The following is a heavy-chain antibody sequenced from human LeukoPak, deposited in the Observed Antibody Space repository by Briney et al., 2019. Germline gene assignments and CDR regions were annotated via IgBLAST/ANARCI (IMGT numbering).Heavy chain of an antibody. D-gene: IGHD5-12*01. CDR3: ATDPGGYGSPDY. CDR2: IIPILGIA. J-gene: IGHJ4*02. CDR1: GGTFSSYA. Sequence: SVKVSCKASGGTFSSYAISWVRQAPGQGLEWMGRIIPILGIANYAQKFQGRVTITADKSTSTAYMELSSLRSEDTAVYYCATDPGGYGSPDYWGQGTLVTVSS. V-gene: IGHV1-69*04.